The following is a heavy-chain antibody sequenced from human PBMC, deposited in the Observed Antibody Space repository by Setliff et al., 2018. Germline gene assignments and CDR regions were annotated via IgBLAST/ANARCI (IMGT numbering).Heavy chain of an antibody. D-gene: IGHD3-3*01. CDR1: GFTFSNCW. CDR3: ARDVFDFRTGQAGP. V-gene: IGHV3-7*01. J-gene: IGHJ5*02. Sequence: GGSLRLSCAASGFTFSNCWVSWVRRAPGKGLEWVASINPDGSDQFYVESVRGRFTISRDNAKNSLFLQMNSLRVEDTAVYYCARDVFDFRTGQAGPWGQGTLVTVSS. CDR2: INPDGSDQ.